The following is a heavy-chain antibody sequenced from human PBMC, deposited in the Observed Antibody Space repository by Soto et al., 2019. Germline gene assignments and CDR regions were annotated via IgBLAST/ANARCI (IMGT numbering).Heavy chain of an antibody. D-gene: IGHD6-13*01. CDR3: TRSIITTAGTDAFDL. CDR1: GYTFTSYY. CDR2: INPSSGGT. V-gene: IGHV1-46*03. J-gene: IGHJ3*01. Sequence: QVQLVQSGAEVKKPGASVRVSCKASGYTFTSYYMHWVRQAPGQGPEWMGRINPSSGGTDYAQKFQGRVTMTRDTSTTTVYMELRSLRSEDTAVYYCTRSIITTAGTDAFDLWGQGTLVTVSS.